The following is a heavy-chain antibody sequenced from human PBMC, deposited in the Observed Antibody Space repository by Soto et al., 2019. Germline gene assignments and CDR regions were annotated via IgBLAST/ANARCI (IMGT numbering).Heavy chain of an antibody. J-gene: IGHJ4*02. CDR2: ISGSGATT. V-gene: IGHV3-23*01. Sequence: GGSLRLSCAASGFIFSNYAMSWVRQAPGRGLEWVSAISGSGATTYYPDSVKGRFTTSRDNSKNTLYLQTNNLRADDTAVYYCTKGGIPRRYNIPKVDFDYWGQGSLVTVSS. CDR1: GFIFSNYA. CDR3: TKGGIPRRYNIPKVDFDY. D-gene: IGHD1-1*01.